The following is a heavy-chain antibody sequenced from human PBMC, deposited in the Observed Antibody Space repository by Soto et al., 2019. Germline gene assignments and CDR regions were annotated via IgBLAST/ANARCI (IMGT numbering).Heavy chain of an antibody. Sequence: SVKVSCKASGGTFSSYAISWVRQAPGQGLEWMGGIIPIFGTANYAQKFQGRVTITADESTSTAYMELSSLRSEDTAVYYCAREYCSGGSCPYYGMDVWGQGTTVTVSS. J-gene: IGHJ6*02. CDR3: AREYCSGGSCPYYGMDV. CDR2: IIPIFGTA. V-gene: IGHV1-69*13. D-gene: IGHD2-15*01. CDR1: GGTFSSYA.